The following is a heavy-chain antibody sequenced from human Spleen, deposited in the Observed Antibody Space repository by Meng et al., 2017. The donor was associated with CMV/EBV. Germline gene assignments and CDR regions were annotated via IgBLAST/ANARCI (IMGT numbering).Heavy chain of an antibody. D-gene: IGHD1-1*01. V-gene: IGHV3-66*03. CDR2: LDSTNKT. CDR1: GFNVRSNY. CDR3: ARTPPPTGPFDS. Sequence: GGSLRLSCGASGFNVRSNYMSWVRQAPGKGLEWVSALDSTNKTYYADSVKGRFTISRDNSKNTLYLQMNSLRAEDTAVYYCARTPPPTGPFDSWGQGTLVTVSS. J-gene: IGHJ4*02.